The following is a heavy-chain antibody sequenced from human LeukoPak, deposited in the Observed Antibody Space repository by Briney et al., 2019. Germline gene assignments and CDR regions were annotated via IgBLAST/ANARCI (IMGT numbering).Heavy chain of an antibody. J-gene: IGHJ4*02. D-gene: IGHD6-19*01. V-gene: IGHV4-4*02. Sequence: PSDTLSLTSAGSDGSISSNSWWSWDRQRPGKGLEGIGEIYHSGSTNYNPSLKSRVTISVDKSKNQFSLKLSSVTAADTAVYYCARHLGGGIARAGIGYWGQGTLVTVSS. CDR3: ARHLGGGIARAGIGY. CDR1: DGSISSNSW. CDR2: IYHSGST.